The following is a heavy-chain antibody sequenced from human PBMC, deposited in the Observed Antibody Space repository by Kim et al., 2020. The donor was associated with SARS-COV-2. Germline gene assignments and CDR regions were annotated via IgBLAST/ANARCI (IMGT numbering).Heavy chain of an antibody. V-gene: IGHV1-46*01. CDR3: ARDHWGAAAGMGY. Sequence: ASVKVSCKASGYTFTSYYMHWVRQAPGQGLEWMGILTPSGVSTSYAQKFQGRVTMTRDTSTSTVYMELSSLRSEDTAVYYCARDHWGAAAGMGYWGQGTLVTVSS. D-gene: IGHD6-13*01. CDR1: GYTFTSYY. J-gene: IGHJ4*02. CDR2: LTPSGVST.